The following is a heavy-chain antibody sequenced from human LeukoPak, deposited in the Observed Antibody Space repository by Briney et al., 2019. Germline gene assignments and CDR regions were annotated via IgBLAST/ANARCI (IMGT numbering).Heavy chain of an antibody. Sequence: GASVKVSCKASGYTFTSYDINWVRQATGQGLEWMGWMNPTSANTGYAQRFQGRVTMTRNASISTAYMELSSLTSEDTAVYYCAKRRYCSGDRCRPTQNVVEYDFDYWGQGTLVTVSS. J-gene: IGHJ4*02. CDR1: GYTFTSYD. CDR3: AKRRYCSGDRCRPTQNVVEYDFDY. CDR2: MNPTSANT. V-gene: IGHV1-8*01. D-gene: IGHD2-15*01.